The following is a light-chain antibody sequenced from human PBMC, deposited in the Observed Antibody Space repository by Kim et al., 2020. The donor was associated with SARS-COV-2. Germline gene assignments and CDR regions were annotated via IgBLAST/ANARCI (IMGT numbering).Light chain of an antibody. CDR1: GASIGSNF. CDR3: AAWDDTLGGFYL. V-gene: IGLV1-47*01. Sequence: QEVTIAGSGSGASIGSNFVYWYKHLPGAAPKLLIYNNNQRPSGVPGRFSGSKSGTSASLAISGLRSEDEADYYCAAWDDTLGGFYLFGTGTKVTVL. CDR2: NNN. J-gene: IGLJ1*01.